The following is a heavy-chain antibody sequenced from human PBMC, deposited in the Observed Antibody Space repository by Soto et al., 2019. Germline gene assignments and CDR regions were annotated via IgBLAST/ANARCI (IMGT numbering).Heavy chain of an antibody. J-gene: IGHJ3*02. V-gene: IGHV5-51*01. Sequence: PWQSLKISGNGCRYSFTRYWSGWVRHVPGKDLEWLAILSPGDSDTRYSPSFQGQVSISAARRIITAYPQWNCLKALETAMYYCARCPGSAPAASDIWGRGTIVTV. CDR2: LSPGDSDT. D-gene: IGHD6-25*01. CDR1: RYSFTRYW. CDR3: ARCPGSAPAASDI.